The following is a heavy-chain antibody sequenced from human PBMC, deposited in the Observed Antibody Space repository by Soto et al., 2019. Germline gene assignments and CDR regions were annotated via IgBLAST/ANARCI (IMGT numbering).Heavy chain of an antibody. D-gene: IGHD2-8*02. J-gene: IGHJ5*01. CDR1: GFMFSSYN. CDR2: ISSSSAYK. V-gene: IGHV3-21*01. CDR3: ARSAGYCTDTSCEKGWFDS. Sequence: VQLVESGGGLVKPGGSLRLSCEGSGFMFSSYNMNWVRQAPGRGLEWVSFISSSSAYKYYEDAVKGRFTISRDNDKTSVYLQMNSLRAEDAGLYYCARSAGYCTDTSCEKGWFDSWGQGTWVTVSS.